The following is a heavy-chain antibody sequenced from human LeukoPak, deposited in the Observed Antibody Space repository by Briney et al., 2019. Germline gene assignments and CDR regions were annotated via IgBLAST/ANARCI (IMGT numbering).Heavy chain of an antibody. CDR1: EFTFSNYA. Sequence: PGGSLRLSCAASEFTFSNYAVSWVRQAPGKGLEWVSAISAGGGSTYYADSVKGRFTISRDNSKNTLHLQMNSLRAEDTAVYYCARLPAYCSSTSCYYDYWGQGTLVTVSS. V-gene: IGHV3-23*01. CDR3: ARLPAYCSSTSCYYDY. CDR2: ISAGGGST. J-gene: IGHJ4*02. D-gene: IGHD2-2*01.